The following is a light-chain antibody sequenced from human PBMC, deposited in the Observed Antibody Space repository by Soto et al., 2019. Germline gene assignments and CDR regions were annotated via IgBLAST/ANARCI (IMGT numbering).Light chain of an antibody. V-gene: IGLV2-8*01. CDR2: EVN. Sequence: QSALTQPPSASGSPGQSVIISCTGTSSDVGGYQYVSWYQQHPGKVPKVIIYEVNKRPSGVPDRFSGSKSGNTASLTVSGLQAEDEADYYCRSYAGRRQLIFGGGTKLTVL. J-gene: IGLJ2*01. CDR3: RSYAGRRQLI. CDR1: SSDVGGYQY.